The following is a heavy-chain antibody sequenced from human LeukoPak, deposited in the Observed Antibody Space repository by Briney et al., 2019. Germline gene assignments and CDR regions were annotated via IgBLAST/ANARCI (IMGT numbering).Heavy chain of an antibody. V-gene: IGHV4-61*01. CDR3: ARDVTMVRGASDAFDI. J-gene: IGHJ3*02. D-gene: IGHD3-10*01. Sequence: PSETLSLTCTVSGGSVSSGSYYRSWIRQPPGKGLEWIGYIYYSGSTNYNPSLKSRVTISVDTSKNQFSLKLSSVTAADTAVYYYARDVTMVRGASDAFDIWGQGTMVTVSS. CDR2: IYYSGST. CDR1: GGSVSSGSYY.